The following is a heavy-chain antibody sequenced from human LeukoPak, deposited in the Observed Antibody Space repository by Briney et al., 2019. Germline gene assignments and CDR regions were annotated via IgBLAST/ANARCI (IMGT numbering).Heavy chain of an antibody. V-gene: IGHV1-8*01. CDR2: MNPNSGNT. CDR3: ARDPVKRVVVRKNWFDP. J-gene: IGHJ5*02. D-gene: IGHD3-22*01. Sequence: GASVKVSCKASGYTFTSYDINWVRQATGQGLEWMGWMNPNSGNTGYAQKLQGRVTMTRNTSISTAYMELSSLRSEETAVYYFARDPVKRVVVRKNWFDPWGQETLVTVSS. CDR1: GYTFTSYD.